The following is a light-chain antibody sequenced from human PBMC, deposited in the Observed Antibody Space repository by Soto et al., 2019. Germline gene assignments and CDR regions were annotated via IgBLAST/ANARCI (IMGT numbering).Light chain of an antibody. CDR3: CSYAGSGTYV. CDR1: SSDVGSYDL. V-gene: IGLV2-23*02. Sequence: QSVLTQPASVSGSPGQSITISCTGTSSDVGSYDLVSWYQQHPGKAPKLMIYDVTKRPSGVSNRFSGSKSGNTASLTISGLQAEDETDYYCCSYAGSGTYVFGTGTKVTVL. CDR2: DVT. J-gene: IGLJ1*01.